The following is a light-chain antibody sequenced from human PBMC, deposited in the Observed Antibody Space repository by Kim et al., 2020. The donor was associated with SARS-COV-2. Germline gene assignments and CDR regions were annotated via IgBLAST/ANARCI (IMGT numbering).Light chain of an antibody. CDR1: QDITNY. CDR3: QKYESVPAT. V-gene: IGKV1-27*01. CDR2: AAS. Sequence: GDRVTITCRASQDITNYLAWYQQKPGTVPNLLIYAASTLQPGVPSRFSGSGYGTYFTLTITSLHPEDVATYYCQKYESVPATFGGGTKVDIK. J-gene: IGKJ4*01.